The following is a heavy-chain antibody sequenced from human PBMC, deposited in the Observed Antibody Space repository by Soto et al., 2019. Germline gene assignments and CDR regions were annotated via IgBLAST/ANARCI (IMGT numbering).Heavy chain of an antibody. CDR1: GGTFSSYA. CDR2: IIPIFGTA. Sequence: SVKVSCKASGGTFSSYAISWVRQAPGQGLEWMGGIIPIFGTANYAQKFQGRVTITADESTSTAYMELSSLRSEDTAVYYCARAIGQQQLVGEGGYYYYGMDVWGQGTTVTVSS. D-gene: IGHD6-13*01. CDR3: ARAIGQQQLVGEGGYYYYGMDV. V-gene: IGHV1-69*13. J-gene: IGHJ6*02.